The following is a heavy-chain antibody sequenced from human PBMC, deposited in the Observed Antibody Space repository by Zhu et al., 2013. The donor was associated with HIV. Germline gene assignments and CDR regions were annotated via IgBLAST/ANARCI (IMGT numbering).Heavy chain of an antibody. J-gene: IGHJ4*02. V-gene: IGHV1-2*02. CDR1: GYTFTGYY. CDR2: INPNSGGI. CDR3: ARVETVNGGSYYFDY. Sequence: QVQLVQSGAEVKKPGASVKVSCKASGYTFTGYYMHWVRQAPGQGLEWMGWINPNSGGINYAQKFQGRVTMTRDTSISTAYMELGGLRSDDTAVYYCARVETVNGGSYYFDYWGQGTLVTVSS. D-gene: IGHD5-18*01.